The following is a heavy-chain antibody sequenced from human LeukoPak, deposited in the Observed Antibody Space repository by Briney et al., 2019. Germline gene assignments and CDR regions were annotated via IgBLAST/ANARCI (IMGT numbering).Heavy chain of an antibody. V-gene: IGHV3-33*01. Sequence: GGSLRLFCAASGFTFSSYGMHWVRQAPGKGLEWVAVIWYDGSNKYYADSVKGRFTISRDNSKNTLYLQMNSLRAEDTAVYYCARDKGVVVTAIGYFDYWGQGTLVTVSS. D-gene: IGHD2-21*02. CDR1: GFTFSSYG. J-gene: IGHJ4*02. CDR2: IWYDGSNK. CDR3: ARDKGVVVTAIGYFDY.